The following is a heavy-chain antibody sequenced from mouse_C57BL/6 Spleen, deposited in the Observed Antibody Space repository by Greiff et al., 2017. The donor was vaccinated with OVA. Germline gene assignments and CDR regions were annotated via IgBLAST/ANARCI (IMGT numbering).Heavy chain of an antibody. CDR2: INPSNGGT. J-gene: IGHJ3*01. CDR1: GYTFTSYW. V-gene: IGHV1-53*01. Sequence: QVQLQQPGTELVKPGASVKLSCKASGYTFTSYWMHWVKQRPGQGLEWIGNINPSNGGTNYNEKFKSKATLTVDKSSSTAYMQLSSLTSEDAAVYYCARTDYYGSSYDWFAYWGQGTLVTVSA. CDR3: ARTDYYGSSYDWFAY. D-gene: IGHD1-1*01.